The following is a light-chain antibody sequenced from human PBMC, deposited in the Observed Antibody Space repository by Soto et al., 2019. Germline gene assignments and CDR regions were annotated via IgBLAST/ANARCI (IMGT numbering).Light chain of an antibody. V-gene: IGKV3D-15*01. CDR1: QSVSSN. Sequence: EIVMTQSPATLSVSAGERVTLSCRASQSVSSNLAWYQQKPGQAPRLLIYGASTRATGIPARFSGSGSGTDVILTISSLQTEDFAVYYCQQYNNWPPLTFGGGTKVEIK. CDR2: GAS. J-gene: IGKJ4*01. CDR3: QQYNNWPPLT.